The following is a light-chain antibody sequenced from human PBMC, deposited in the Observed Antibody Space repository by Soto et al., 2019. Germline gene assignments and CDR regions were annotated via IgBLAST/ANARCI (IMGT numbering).Light chain of an antibody. CDR1: QSVSSSY. Sequence: EIVLTQSPGTLSLSPGERATLSCRASQSVSSSYLAWYQQKPGQAPRLLIYGASSSATGIPDRFSGSGSGTDFTLTISRLEPEDFAVYSCQQYGSSPPYTFGQGTTLEIK. J-gene: IGKJ2*01. CDR2: GAS. CDR3: QQYGSSPPYT. V-gene: IGKV3-20*01.